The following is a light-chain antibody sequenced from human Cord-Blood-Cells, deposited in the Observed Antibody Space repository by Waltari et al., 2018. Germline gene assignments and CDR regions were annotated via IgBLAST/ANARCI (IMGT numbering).Light chain of an antibody. CDR1: SSDGGGYNY. CDR3: SSYTISSTYV. Sequence: QSALTQPASVSGSPGQSITISCTGTSSDGGGYNYVSWYQQHPGKASKLRIYDVSNRPAGVSNRFSGSKSGNTASLTISGLQAEDEADYYCSSYTISSTYVFGTGTKVTVL. CDR2: DVS. J-gene: IGLJ1*01. V-gene: IGLV2-14*01.